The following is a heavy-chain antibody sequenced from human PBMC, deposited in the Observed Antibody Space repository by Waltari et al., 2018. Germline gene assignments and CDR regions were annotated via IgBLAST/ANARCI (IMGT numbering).Heavy chain of an antibody. CDR3: ARSDTAMDPDAFDI. CDR1: GYTFTGYY. D-gene: IGHD5-18*01. Sequence: QVQLVQSGAEVKKPGASVKVSCKASGYTFTGYYMHWVRPAPGQGLEWMGWINPNSGGTNYAQKFQGRVTMTRDTSISTAYMELSRLGSDDTAVYYCARSDTAMDPDAFDIWGQGTMVTVSS. V-gene: IGHV1-2*02. CDR2: INPNSGGT. J-gene: IGHJ3*02.